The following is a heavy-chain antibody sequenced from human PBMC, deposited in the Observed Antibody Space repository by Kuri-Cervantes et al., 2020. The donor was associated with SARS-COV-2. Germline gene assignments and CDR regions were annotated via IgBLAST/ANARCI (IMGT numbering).Heavy chain of an antibody. CDR1: GFTFSSYS. J-gene: IGHJ6*03. CDR3: ARVKDHPYGSGSRYYYYMDV. V-gene: IGHV3-21*01. CDR2: ISSSSSYI. Sequence: GGSLRLSCAASGFTFSSYSMNWVRQAPGKGLEWVSSISSSSSYIYYADSVKGRFTISRDNAKNSLYLQMNSLRAEDTAVCYCARVKDHPYGSGSRYYYYMDVWGKGTTVTVSS. D-gene: IGHD3-10*01.